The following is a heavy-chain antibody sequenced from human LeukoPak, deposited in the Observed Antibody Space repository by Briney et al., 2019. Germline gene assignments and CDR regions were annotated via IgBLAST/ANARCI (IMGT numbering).Heavy chain of an antibody. Sequence: PGGSLRLSCSASGFTYTDYSMSWVRQAPGKGLEWVSVIYSGGSTYYADSVKGRFTISRDNSKNMVYLQMKSLRVEDTAVYYCARVKVGITYWFDPWGQGTLVTVSS. CDR3: ARVKVGITYWFDP. J-gene: IGHJ5*02. CDR1: GFTYTDYS. D-gene: IGHD1-26*01. CDR2: IYSGGST. V-gene: IGHV3-66*01.